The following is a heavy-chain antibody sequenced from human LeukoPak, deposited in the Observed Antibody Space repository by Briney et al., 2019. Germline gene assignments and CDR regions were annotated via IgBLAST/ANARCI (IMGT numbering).Heavy chain of an antibody. Sequence: PGGSLRLSCAASGFTFSDDYMSWIRQAPGKGLEGVSYISSRSNYTNYADSVKGRFTISRDNAKHSLYLQMNSLRAEDTAVYYCARGEEYSSSSGPVDYWGQGTLVTVSS. D-gene: IGHD6-6*01. V-gene: IGHV3-11*06. J-gene: IGHJ4*02. CDR1: GFTFSDDY. CDR3: ARGEEYSSSSGPVDY. CDR2: ISSRSNYT.